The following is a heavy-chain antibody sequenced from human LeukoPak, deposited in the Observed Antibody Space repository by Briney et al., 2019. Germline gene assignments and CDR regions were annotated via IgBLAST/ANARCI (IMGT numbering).Heavy chain of an antibody. D-gene: IGHD3-3*01. Sequence: SETLSLTCTVSGGSISSYYWSWIRQPPGKGLEWIGCIYYSGSTNYNPSLKSRVTISVDTSKNQFSLKLSSVTAADTAVYYCATNTIFGVVTKENYYYYMDVWGKGTTVTVSS. CDR1: GGSISSYY. J-gene: IGHJ6*03. CDR3: ATNTIFGVVTKENYYYYMDV. V-gene: IGHV4-59*08. CDR2: IYYSGST.